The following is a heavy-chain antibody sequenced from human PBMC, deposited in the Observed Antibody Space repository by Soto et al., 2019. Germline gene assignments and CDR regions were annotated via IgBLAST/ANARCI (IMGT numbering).Heavy chain of an antibody. J-gene: IGHJ4*02. CDR3: AREDSIIIPAVSDF. CDR2: VSKSGYT. CDR1: GFTFDNYG. Sequence: LRLSCVVSGFTFDNYGINWVRQAPGKGLEWVSSVSKSGYTYYSDSVKGRFTISRDNAKNSVSLQMNTLRAEDTAVYYCAREDSIIIPAVSDFWGQGTLVTVSS. D-gene: IGHD2-2*01. V-gene: IGHV3-21*01.